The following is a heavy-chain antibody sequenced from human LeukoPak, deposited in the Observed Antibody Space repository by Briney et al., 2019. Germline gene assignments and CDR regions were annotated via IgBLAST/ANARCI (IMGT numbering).Heavy chain of an antibody. CDR3: ARDEYHYYYYGMDA. D-gene: IGHD2-2*02. CDR1: GFTFSSYA. Sequence: GGSLRLSCAASGFTFSSYAMHWVRQAPGKGLEWVAVISYDGSNKYYADSVKGRFTISRDNSKNTLYLQMNSLRAEDTAVYYCARDEYHYYYYGMDAWGQGTTVTVSS. CDR2: ISYDGSNK. J-gene: IGHJ6*02. V-gene: IGHV3-30-3*01.